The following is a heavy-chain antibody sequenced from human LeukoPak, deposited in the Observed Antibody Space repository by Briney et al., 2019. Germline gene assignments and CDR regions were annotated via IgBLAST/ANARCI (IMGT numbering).Heavy chain of an antibody. D-gene: IGHD6-13*01. CDR2: IYTSGST. CDR1: GGSISSGSYY. V-gene: IGHV4-61*02. J-gene: IGHJ2*01. CDR3: ARGALISSSWPYWYFDL. Sequence: SQTLSLTCTVSGGSISSGSYYWSWIRQPARKGLEWIGRIYTSGSTNYNPSLKSRVTISVDTSKNQFSLKLSSVTAADTAVYYCARGALISSSWPYWYFDLWGRGTLVTVSS.